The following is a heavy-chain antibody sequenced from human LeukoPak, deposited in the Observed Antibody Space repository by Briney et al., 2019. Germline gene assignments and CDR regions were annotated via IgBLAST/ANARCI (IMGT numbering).Heavy chain of an antibody. Sequence: PSETLSLTCTVSGGSITPNNYFGGWFRRPPGQGLEWIGSIYFTGSTNYNPSLKSRVTISVDTSKNQFSLKLSSVTAADTAVYYCARGPFVVTIFGVVISGLFDYWGQGTLVTVSS. CDR3: ARGPFVVTIFGVVISGLFDY. CDR2: IYFTGST. D-gene: IGHD3-3*01. V-gene: IGHV4-39*07. CDR1: GGSITPNNYF. J-gene: IGHJ4*02.